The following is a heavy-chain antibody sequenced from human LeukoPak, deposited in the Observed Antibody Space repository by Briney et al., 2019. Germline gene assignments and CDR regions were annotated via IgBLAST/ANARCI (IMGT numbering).Heavy chain of an antibody. CDR1: GYTFTGYY. CDR3: ARARRDTMIVVVTPGVAFDI. V-gene: IGHV1-46*01. CDR2: INPSGGST. J-gene: IGHJ3*02. D-gene: IGHD3-22*01. Sequence: ASVKVSCKASGYTFTGYYMHWVRQAPGQGLEWMGIINPSGGSTSYAQKFQGRVTMTRDTSTSTVYMELSSLRSEDTAVYYCARARRDTMIVVVTPGVAFDIWGQGTMVTVSS.